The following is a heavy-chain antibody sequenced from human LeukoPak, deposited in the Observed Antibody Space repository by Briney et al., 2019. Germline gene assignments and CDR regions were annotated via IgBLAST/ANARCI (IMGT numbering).Heavy chain of an antibody. V-gene: IGHV3-23*01. J-gene: IGHJ4*02. CDR3: ARDTGATGDGYFDY. D-gene: IGHD1-26*01. CDR2: ISGSGGST. Sequence: GGSLRLSCAASGFTFSSYAMSWVRQAPGKGLEWVSAISGSGGSTYYADSVKGRFTISRDNSKNTLYLQMNSLRAEDTAVYYCARDTGATGDGYFDYWGQGTLVTVSS. CDR1: GFTFSSYA.